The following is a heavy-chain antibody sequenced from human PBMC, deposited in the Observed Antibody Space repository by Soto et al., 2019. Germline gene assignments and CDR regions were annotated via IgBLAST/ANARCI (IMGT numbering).Heavy chain of an antibody. V-gene: IGHV1-18*01. J-gene: IGHJ3*02. CDR2: ISAYNGNT. CDR3: ARGGLLWFGELYPGGAFDI. CDR1: GYTFTSYG. Sequence: GASVKVSCKASGYTFTSYGSRWVRQAPGQGLEWMGWISAYNGNTNYAQKLQGRVTMTTDTSTSTAYMELRSLRSDDTAVYYCARGGLLWFGELYPGGAFDIWGQGTMVTVSS. D-gene: IGHD3-10*01.